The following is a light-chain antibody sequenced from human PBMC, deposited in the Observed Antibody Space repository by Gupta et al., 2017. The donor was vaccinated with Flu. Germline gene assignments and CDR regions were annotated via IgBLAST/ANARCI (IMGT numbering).Light chain of an antibody. Sequence: QTVRITCRRDSIRNSYASWDQKKPGQAPVLVIYAKIIQPSGIPDRFSGSSSGNTASLTITGAQAEDEAEYYCNSRDSTDNHQAVFGGGTKLTVL. CDR1: SIRNSY. J-gene: IGLJ2*01. CDR3: NSRDSTDNHQAV. CDR2: AKI. V-gene: IGLV3-19*01.